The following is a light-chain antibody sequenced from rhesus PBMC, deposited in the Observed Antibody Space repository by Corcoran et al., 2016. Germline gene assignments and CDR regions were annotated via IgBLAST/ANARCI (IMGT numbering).Light chain of an antibody. J-gene: IGKJ2*01. Sequence: DIQMTQSPSALSASVGDRVTISCRASQNIYSNLAWYQQKPGKAPKLLIHGASSLQTGIPSRFSGRESGTEFTLTISSLQPEDSATYYCQHYYDNPYSFGQGTKVEIK. CDR3: QHYYDNPYS. CDR1: QNIYSN. V-gene: IGKV1S12*01. CDR2: GAS.